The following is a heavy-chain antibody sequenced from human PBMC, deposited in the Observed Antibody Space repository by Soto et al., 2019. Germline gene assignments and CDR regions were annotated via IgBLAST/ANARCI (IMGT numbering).Heavy chain of an antibody. V-gene: IGHV3-23*01. CDR3: AKGILLEPPGTRAFDI. CDR2: VGRTTST. D-gene: IGHD1-1*01. J-gene: IGHJ3*02. Sequence: GGSLRLSCVVSGFSLSTYVMSWVRQAPGKGLEWVSTVGRTTSTFYAGSVRGRFTISRDNYNNALFLQMDSLRADDTALYYCAKGILLEPPGTRAFDIWGQGTMVTVSS. CDR1: GFSLSTYV.